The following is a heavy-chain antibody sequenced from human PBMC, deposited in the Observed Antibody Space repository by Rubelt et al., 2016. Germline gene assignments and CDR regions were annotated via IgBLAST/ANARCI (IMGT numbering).Heavy chain of an antibody. CDR1: GGSFSGYY. J-gene: IGHJ5*02. V-gene: IGHV4-34*01. D-gene: IGHD6-19*01. Sequence: QVQLQQWGAGLLKPSETLSLTCAVYGGSFSGYYWSWIRQPPGQGLEWIGEINHSGSTNYNPSLKSRFTISVDTSKNQFSLKLSSVTAADTAVYYCARGNGYSSGWYNWFDPWGQGTLVTVSS. CDR2: INHSGST. CDR3: ARGNGYSSGWYNWFDP.